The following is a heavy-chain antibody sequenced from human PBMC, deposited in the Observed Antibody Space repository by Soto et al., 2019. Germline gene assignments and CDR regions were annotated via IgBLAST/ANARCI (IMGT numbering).Heavy chain of an antibody. D-gene: IGHD6-13*01. CDR3: ASDPGGGYSSSWSGWRWDDY. J-gene: IGHJ4*02. CDR2: ISAYNGNT. CDR1: GYTFTSYG. Sequence: QVQLVQSGAEVKKPGASVKVSCKASGYTFTSYGISWVRQAPGQGLEWMGWISAYNGNTNYAQKLQGRVTMTTATPTSTAYMELRSLRSDDPAVYYCASDPGGGYSSSWSGWRWDDYWGQGTLVSVSS. V-gene: IGHV1-18*04.